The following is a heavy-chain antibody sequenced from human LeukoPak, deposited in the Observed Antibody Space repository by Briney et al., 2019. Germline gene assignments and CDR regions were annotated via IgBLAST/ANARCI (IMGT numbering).Heavy chain of an antibody. CDR1: GYTFTGYY. CDR3: ARDGSQYSGSWPTASDAFDI. D-gene: IGHD6-13*01. J-gene: IGHJ3*02. CDR2: INPNSRCT. V-gene: IGHV1-2*06. Sequence: ASVKVACKDSGYTFTGYYMHQVRPAPGQGLEWMGRINPNSRCTNNVQKFQGRVTMPKDAYLSTAYMELSRLRSDDTAVYYCARDGSQYSGSWPTASDAFDIWGQGTMVTVSS.